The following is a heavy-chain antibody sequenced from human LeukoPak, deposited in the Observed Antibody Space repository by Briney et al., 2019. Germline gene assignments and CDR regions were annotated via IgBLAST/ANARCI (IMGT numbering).Heavy chain of an antibody. D-gene: IGHD3-22*01. J-gene: IGHJ4*02. V-gene: IGHV3-23*01. Sequence: PGGSLRLSCGTSGFTFSSYAMSWVRQAPGKGLEWVSLITAIAGDTYYADSVKGRFTISRDNSRNTLYLQMDSLRAEDSAIYYCAGAAYDNSGYLTLWGQGTLVTVSS. CDR1: GFTFSSYA. CDR2: ITAIAGDT. CDR3: AGAAYDNSGYLTL.